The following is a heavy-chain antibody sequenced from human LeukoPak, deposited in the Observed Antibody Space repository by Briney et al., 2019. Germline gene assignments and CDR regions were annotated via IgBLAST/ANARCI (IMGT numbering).Heavy chain of an antibody. Sequence: ASVKVSCKASGYIFTGYYMHWVRQAPGQGLEWMGWINPNSGDTNYARKFQDRVSMTTDTSTSTVYMDLRSLRSDDTAVYYCARDRTVNRKIYRNFDLWGRGTLVTVSA. V-gene: IGHV1-2*02. CDR1: GYIFTGYY. CDR2: INPNSGDT. D-gene: IGHD1-14*01. J-gene: IGHJ2*01. CDR3: ARDRTVNRKIYRNFDL.